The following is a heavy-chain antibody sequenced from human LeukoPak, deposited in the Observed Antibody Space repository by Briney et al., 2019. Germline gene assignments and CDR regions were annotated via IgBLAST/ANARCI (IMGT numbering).Heavy chain of an antibody. J-gene: IGHJ5*02. V-gene: IGHV3-23*01. Sequence: GGSLRLSCGASGSAFSIYAMSWVRQAPGKGLEWVSVISDNGGRTYYADSVKGRFTISRDNSKNMLYLQMNSLRVEDTAVYYCAKALFGSGWYDNWGQGTLVTVSS. CDR3: AKALFGSGWYDN. D-gene: IGHD6-19*01. CDR2: ISDNGGRT. CDR1: GSAFSIYA.